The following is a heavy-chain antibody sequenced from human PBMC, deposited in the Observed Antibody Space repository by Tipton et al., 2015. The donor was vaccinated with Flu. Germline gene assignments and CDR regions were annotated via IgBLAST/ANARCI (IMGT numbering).Heavy chain of an antibody. CDR2: IYYSGST. CDR3: ARDTMVRGTIGP. J-gene: IGHJ5*02. D-gene: IGHD3-10*01. Sequence: TLSLTCSVSGGSVSAYYWSWIRQPPGRGPEWIGYIYYSGSTNYNPSLRSRVTISVDTSKNQFSLRLTSVSAADTAVYYCARDTMVRGTIGPWGQGTLVTVSS. V-gene: IGHV4-59*02. CDR1: GGSVSAYY.